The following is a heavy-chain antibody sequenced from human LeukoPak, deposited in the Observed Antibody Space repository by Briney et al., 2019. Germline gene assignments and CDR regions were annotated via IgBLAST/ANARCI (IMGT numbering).Heavy chain of an antibody. D-gene: IGHD2-2*01. CDR2: ISAYSTGA. CDR3: ARRDCSSVTCYAFDI. CDR1: GYTFTRYG. V-gene: IGHV1-18*01. Sequence: ASVKVSCKASGYTFTRYGITWVRQAPGQGLEWMGGISAYSTGANYAQTLQGRVTMTTDTSTTTAYMELRSLRADDTAMYYCARRDCSSVTCYAFDIWGQGTMVTVST. J-gene: IGHJ3*02.